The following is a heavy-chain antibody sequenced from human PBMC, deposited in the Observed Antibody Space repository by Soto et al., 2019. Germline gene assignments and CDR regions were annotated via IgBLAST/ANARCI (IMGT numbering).Heavy chain of an antibody. V-gene: IGHV4-34*01. Sequence: LSLTCAVYGGSFSDTYWNWFRQPPGKGLEWIGEINHNTNTIYNPSLTSRVTISVDTSKNHFSLKLSSVTAADTAVYYCARGSGHYDILTGWSDYYGMDVWGQGTTVTVSS. D-gene: IGHD3-9*01. J-gene: IGHJ6*02. CDR2: INHNTNT. CDR3: ARGSGHYDILTGWSDYYGMDV. CDR1: GGSFSDTY.